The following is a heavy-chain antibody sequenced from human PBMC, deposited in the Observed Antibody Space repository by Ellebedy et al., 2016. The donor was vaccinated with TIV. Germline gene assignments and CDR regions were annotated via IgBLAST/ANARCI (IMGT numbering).Heavy chain of an antibody. CDR1: GYIFTDYW. J-gene: IGHJ4*02. D-gene: IGHD1-26*01. Sequence: GESLKISCAASGYIFTDYWVAWVRQTPGLGLEWMGIIDPDDSDIRYSPSFQGQVTISGDRSSSSTYLQWSSLRASDTAIYYCARLQSSMVGATVPDSWGQGTQVIVSS. CDR2: IDPDDSDI. V-gene: IGHV5-51*01. CDR3: ARLQSSMVGATVPDS.